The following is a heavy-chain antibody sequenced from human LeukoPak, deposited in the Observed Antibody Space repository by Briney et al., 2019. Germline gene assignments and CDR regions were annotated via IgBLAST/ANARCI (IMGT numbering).Heavy chain of an antibody. Sequence: SETLSLSCTVSVVSITTYYWTWIRQPPGKGLEWIGYAYYSAIANYNPSLRNRVTISLDTSKNQFSLKLTSVTAADTAQYYCARSDGIRGKYLLDYWGQGSLVNVSS. CDR2: AYYSAIA. CDR3: ARSDGIRGKYLLDY. CDR1: VVSITTYY. J-gene: IGHJ4*02. D-gene: IGHD2-2*01. V-gene: IGHV4-59*08.